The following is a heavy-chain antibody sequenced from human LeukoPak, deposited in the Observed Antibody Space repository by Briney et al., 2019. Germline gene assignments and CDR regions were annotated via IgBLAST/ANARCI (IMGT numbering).Heavy chain of an antibody. CDR2: IWYDGSNK. J-gene: IGHJ4*02. V-gene: IGHV3-33*01. CDR1: GFTFSTYG. D-gene: IGHD2-15*01. CDR3: ARGYCSGGSCYPGYFDY. Sequence: GGSLRLSCAASGFTFSTYGMHWVRQVPGKGLEWVALIWYDGSNKYYADSVKGRFIISRDNSKDTLYLQMNSLRAEDTAAYYCARGYCSGGSCYPGYFDYWGQGTLVTVSS.